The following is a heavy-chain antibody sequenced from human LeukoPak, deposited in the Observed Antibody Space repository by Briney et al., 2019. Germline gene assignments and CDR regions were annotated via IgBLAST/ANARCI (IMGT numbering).Heavy chain of an antibody. J-gene: IGHJ4*02. CDR3: AKDLKMGYCSSTSCYFDY. CDR1: GFTFSSYA. V-gene: IGHV3-23*01. Sequence: PGGSLRLSCAASGFTFSSYAMSWVRQAPGKGLEWVSGISGSGGSTYYADSVKGRFTTSRDNSKNTLYLQMNSLRAEDTAVYYCAKDLKMGYCSSTSCYFDYWGQGTLVTVSS. CDR2: ISGSGGST. D-gene: IGHD2-2*01.